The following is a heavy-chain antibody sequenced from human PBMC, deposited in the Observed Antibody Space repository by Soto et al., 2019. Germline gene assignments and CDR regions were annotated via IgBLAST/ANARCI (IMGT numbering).Heavy chain of an antibody. J-gene: IGHJ4*02. CDR2: ISYDGSSE. CDR3: ARGGAVATSDYYLDY. V-gene: IGHV3-30-3*01. CDR1: GFTFSYHA. Sequence: QVQLVESGGGVVQPGRSLRLSCAASGFTFSYHAMHWVRQAPGKGLEWVTVISYDGSSEYYADSVKGRFTISRDNSKSTLFLEMHSLTSEDTAMYYCARGGAVATSDYYLDYWGQGTLVTVSS. D-gene: IGHD6-19*01.